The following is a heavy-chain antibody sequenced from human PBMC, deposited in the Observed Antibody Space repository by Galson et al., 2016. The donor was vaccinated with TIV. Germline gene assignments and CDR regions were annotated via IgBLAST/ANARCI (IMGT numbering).Heavy chain of an antibody. CDR1: GFTFNNYG. J-gene: IGHJ6*02. Sequence: SLRLSCAASGFTFNNYGMNWVRQAPGKGLEWVSGISGSGGITYLADSVKGRFTISRDNSKNTLYLQMHSLRPDDTAVYYCAKQWLKDYYGMDVWGPGTTVTVSS. CDR2: ISGSGGIT. D-gene: IGHD6-19*01. V-gene: IGHV3-23*01. CDR3: AKQWLKDYYGMDV.